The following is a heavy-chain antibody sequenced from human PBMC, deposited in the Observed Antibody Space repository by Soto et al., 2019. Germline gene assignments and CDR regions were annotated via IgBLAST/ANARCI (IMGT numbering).Heavy chain of an antibody. V-gene: IGHV3-23*01. D-gene: IGHD6-13*01. CDR3: AKSSGTGWFDP. CDR1: GFTFSSYS. CDR2: ISGSGGST. J-gene: IGHJ5*02. Sequence: GGSLRLSCAASGFTFSSYSVSWVRQAPGKGLGWVSAISGSGGSTYYADSVKGRFTISRDNFKNTLYLQMNSLRAEDTAVYYCAKSSGTGWFDPWGQGTLVTVSS.